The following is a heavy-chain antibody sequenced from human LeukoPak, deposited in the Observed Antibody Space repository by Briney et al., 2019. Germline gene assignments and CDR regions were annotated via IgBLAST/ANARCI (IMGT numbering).Heavy chain of an antibody. CDR2: INQDVSRK. CDR1: GFTFSTYW. Sequence: PGGSLRLSCAASGFTFSTYWMTWVRQAPGKGLEWVANINQDVSRKFYVDSVKGRFTISRDNAKNSLYLQMSSLRVEDTAVYYCARDSTWLQLFYWGQGTLVTVSS. D-gene: IGHD5-24*01. J-gene: IGHJ4*02. CDR3: ARDSTWLQLFY. V-gene: IGHV3-7*03.